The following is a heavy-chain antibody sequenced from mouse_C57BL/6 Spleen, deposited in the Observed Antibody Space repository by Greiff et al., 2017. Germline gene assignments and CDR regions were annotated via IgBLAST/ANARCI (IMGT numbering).Heavy chain of an antibody. CDR3: ARDDGSRGYVDG. J-gene: IGHJ1*03. V-gene: IGHV1-69*01. CDR1: GYTFTSYW. CDR2: IDPSDSYP. D-gene: IGHD1-1*01. Sequence: QVQLQQPGAELVMPGASVKLSCKASGYTFTSYWMHWVKQRPGKGLEWIGEIDPSDSYPNYNQKFKGKATLTVDKSSSTAYMQLSSLTSEDSAVYLCARDDGSRGYVDGWGTGTTVTVSS.